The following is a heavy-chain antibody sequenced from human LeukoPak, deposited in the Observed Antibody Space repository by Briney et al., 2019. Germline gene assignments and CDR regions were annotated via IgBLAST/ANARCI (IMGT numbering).Heavy chain of an antibody. CDR2: INSNTGVT. Sequence: ASVKVSCKASGYTFTGFYIYWVRQAPGLGLEWMGWINSNTGVTNYAQNFQGRVTMTRDTSITTVYMELSGLSSDDTAMYYCARDPSGDYHLYYGMDVWGQGTTVTVSS. CDR3: ARDPSGDYHLYYGMDV. V-gene: IGHV1-2*02. CDR1: GYTFTGFY. D-gene: IGHD4-17*01. J-gene: IGHJ6*02.